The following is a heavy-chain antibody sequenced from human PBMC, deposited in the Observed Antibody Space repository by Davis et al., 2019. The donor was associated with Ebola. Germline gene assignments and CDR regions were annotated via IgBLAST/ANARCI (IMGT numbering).Heavy chain of an antibody. CDR1: GFTFRSYW. Sequence: GESLKISCAASGFTFRSYWMSWVRQAPGKGLEWVANIKQDGSEKYYVDSVKGRFTISRDNAKNSLYLQMNSLRAEDTVVYYCVKATYSSLYGFDYWGQGTLVTVSS. CDR3: VKATYSSLYGFDY. CDR2: IKQDGSEK. J-gene: IGHJ4*02. V-gene: IGHV3-7*01. D-gene: IGHD6-19*01.